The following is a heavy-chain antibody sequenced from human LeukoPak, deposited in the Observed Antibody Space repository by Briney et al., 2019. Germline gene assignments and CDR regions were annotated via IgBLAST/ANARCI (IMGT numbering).Heavy chain of an antibody. CDR2: ISISTSYI. Sequence: GGSLRLSCAASGFIFGDYSMNWVRQAPGKGLEWVASISISTSYIDYADSVKGRFTISRDSAKNSLYLEMNSLRVDDTAVYYCARERFHGSGAPKFDYWGQGTLVTVSS. CDR1: GFIFGDYS. CDR3: ARERFHGSGAPKFDY. V-gene: IGHV3-21*01. J-gene: IGHJ4*02. D-gene: IGHD3-10*01.